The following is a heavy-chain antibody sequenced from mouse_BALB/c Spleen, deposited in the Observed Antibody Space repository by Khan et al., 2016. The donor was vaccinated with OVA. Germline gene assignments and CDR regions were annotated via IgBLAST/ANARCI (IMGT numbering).Heavy chain of an antibody. CDR3: ARPPYFSYTLDY. V-gene: IGHV9-3-1*01. CDR2: INTYTGEP. CDR1: GYTFTNYG. Sequence: QIQLVQSGPELKKPGETVKISCKASGYTFTNYGMNWVKQSPGKALKWMGWINTYTGEPTYADDFTGRFAFSLETSARTAYLQINNLKNEDTATYFCARPPYFSYTLDYWGQGTSVTVSS. J-gene: IGHJ4*01. D-gene: IGHD2-10*01.